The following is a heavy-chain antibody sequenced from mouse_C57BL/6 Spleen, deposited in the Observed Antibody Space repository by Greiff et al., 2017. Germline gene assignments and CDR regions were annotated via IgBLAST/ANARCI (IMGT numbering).Heavy chain of an antibody. J-gene: IGHJ2*01. V-gene: IGHV14-4*01. Sequence: EVQLQQSGAELVRPGASVKLSCTASGFNIKDDYMHWVKQRPEPGLEWIGWIDPENGDTEYASKFQGKATITADTSSNTAYLQLSSLTSEDTAVYYCTTGYYGRNYWGQGTTLTVSS. CDR2: IDPENGDT. CDR3: TTGYYGRNY. CDR1: GFNIKDDY. D-gene: IGHD1-1*01.